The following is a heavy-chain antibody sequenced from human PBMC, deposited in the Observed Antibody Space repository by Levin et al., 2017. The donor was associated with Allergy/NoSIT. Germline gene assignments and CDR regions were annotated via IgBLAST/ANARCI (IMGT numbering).Heavy chain of an antibody. CDR2: IYHSGST. Sequence: SQTLSLTCAVSGGSISRGGYSWSWIRQPPGKGLEWIGYIYHSGSTYYNPSLKSRVTISLDRSKNQFSLKLSSVTAADTAVYYCARGGDYYYYMDVWGKGTTVTVSS. CDR1: GGSISRGGYS. J-gene: IGHJ6*03. D-gene: IGHD3-10*01. V-gene: IGHV4-30-2*01. CDR3: ARGGDYYYYMDV.